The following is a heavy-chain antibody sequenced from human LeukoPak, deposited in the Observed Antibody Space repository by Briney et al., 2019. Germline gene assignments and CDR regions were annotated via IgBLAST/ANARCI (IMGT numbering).Heavy chain of an antibody. CDR3: XXXXXXIFGVVIHMSDY. CDR2: ISAYNGNT. CDR1: GYTFTSYG. Sequence: ASVKVSCKASGYTFTSYGISWVRQAPGQGLEWMGWISAYNGNTNYAQKLQGRVTMTTDTSTSTAYMELRSLRSDDTAVYYRXXXXXXIFGVVIHMSDYWGQGTLVTVSS. J-gene: IGHJ4*02. D-gene: IGHD3-3*01. V-gene: IGHV1-18*01.